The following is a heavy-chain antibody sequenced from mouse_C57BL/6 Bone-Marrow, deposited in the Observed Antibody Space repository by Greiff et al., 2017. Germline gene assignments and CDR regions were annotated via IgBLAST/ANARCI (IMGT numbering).Heavy chain of an antibody. J-gene: IGHJ1*03. CDR1: GYTFTSYG. V-gene: IGHV1-81*01. CDR3: ARDDLGGNYWYFDV. CDR2: IYPRSGNT. Sequence: QVHVKQSGAELARPGASVKLSCKASGYTFTSYGISWVKQRTGQGLEWIGEIYPRSGNTYYNEKFKGKATLTADKSSSTAYMELRSLTSEDSAVYFCARDDLGGNYWYFDVWGTGTTVTVSS. D-gene: IGHD1-1*02.